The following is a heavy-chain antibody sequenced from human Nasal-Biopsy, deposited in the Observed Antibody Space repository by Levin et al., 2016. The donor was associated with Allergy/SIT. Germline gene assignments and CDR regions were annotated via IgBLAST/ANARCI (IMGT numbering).Heavy chain of an antibody. CDR3: ATDGGTYNNPFGY. D-gene: IGHD5-24*01. CDR2: FYSGGTT. V-gene: IGHV3-53*01. J-gene: IGHJ4*02. CDR1: GFANFNY. Sequence: GESLKISCAASGFANFNYMSWVRQAPGKGLEWVSVFYSGGTTAYADFAEGRFFISRDASTNTLSLQMDSLRAEDTALYYCATDGGTYNNPFGYWGQGALVTVSS.